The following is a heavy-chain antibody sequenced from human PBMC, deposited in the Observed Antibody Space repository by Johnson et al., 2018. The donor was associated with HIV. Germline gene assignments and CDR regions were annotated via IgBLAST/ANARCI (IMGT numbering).Heavy chain of an antibody. J-gene: IGHJ3*02. D-gene: IGHD3-9*01. CDR1: GFTFSSYA. V-gene: IGHV3-30*04. Sequence: QEKLVESGGGVVQPGRSLRLSCAASGFTFSSYAMHWVRQAPGKGLEWVAVISYDGSNKYYADPVKGRFTISRDNSKNTLYLQMNSLRAEDTAVYYCARERLALTGPTRAFDIWGQGTMVIVSS. CDR2: ISYDGSNK. CDR3: ARERLALTGPTRAFDI.